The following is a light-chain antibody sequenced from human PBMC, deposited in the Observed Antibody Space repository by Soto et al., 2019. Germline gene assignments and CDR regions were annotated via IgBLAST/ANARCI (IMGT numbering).Light chain of an antibody. V-gene: IGKV3-20*01. CDR3: QGDGSSGM. J-gene: IGKJ1*01. CDR1: QSVSNNY. CDR2: GAS. Sequence: EIVLTQSPGTLSLSAGERANLSSTASQSVSNNYLAWYQQKPGQAPRLLIYGASNRATGIPDRFSGTGSGREFALTISRLDREDFAVYYCQGDGSSGMFGEGTKVDIK.